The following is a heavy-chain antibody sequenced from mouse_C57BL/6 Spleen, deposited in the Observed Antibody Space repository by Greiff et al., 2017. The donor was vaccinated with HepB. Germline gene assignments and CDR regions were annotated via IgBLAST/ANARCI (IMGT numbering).Heavy chain of an antibody. D-gene: IGHD2-4*01. CDR2: INPSSGYT. V-gene: IGHV1-4*01. CDR3: ARDYDYDETWFAY. CDR1: GYTFTSYT. J-gene: IGHJ3*01. Sequence: VKLMESGAELARPGASVKMSCKASGYTFTSYTMHWVKQRPGQGLEWIGYINPSSGYTKYNQKFKDKATLTADKSSSTAYMQLSSLTSEDSAVYYCARDYDYDETWFAYWGQGTLVTVSA.